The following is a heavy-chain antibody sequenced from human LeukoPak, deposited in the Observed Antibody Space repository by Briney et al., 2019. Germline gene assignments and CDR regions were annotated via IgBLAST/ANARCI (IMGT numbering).Heavy chain of an antibody. CDR3: ARGLQRRNRQFDY. CDR2: INHSGST. D-gene: IGHD4-11*01. Sequence: KPSETLSLTCAVYGGSFSGYYWSWIRQPPGKGLEWIGEINHSGSTNYNPSLKSRVTISVDTSKNQFSLKLSSVTAADTAVYYCARGLQRRNRQFDYWGQGTLVTVSS. CDR1: GGSFSGYY. V-gene: IGHV4-34*01. J-gene: IGHJ4*02.